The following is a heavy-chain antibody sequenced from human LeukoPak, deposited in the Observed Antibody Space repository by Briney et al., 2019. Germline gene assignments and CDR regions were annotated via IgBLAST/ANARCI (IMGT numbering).Heavy chain of an antibody. CDR3: ARDQYYYDSSGYYSLTYYLDY. CDR2: INAGNGNT. D-gene: IGHD3-22*01. J-gene: IGHJ4*02. V-gene: IGHV1-3*01. Sequence: GASVKVSCKASGYTFTSYDINWVRQAPGQRLEWMGWINAGNGNTKYSQKFQGRVTITRDTSASTAYMELSSLRSEDTAVYYCARDQYYYDSSGYYSLTYYLDYWGQGTLVTVSS. CDR1: GYTFTSYD.